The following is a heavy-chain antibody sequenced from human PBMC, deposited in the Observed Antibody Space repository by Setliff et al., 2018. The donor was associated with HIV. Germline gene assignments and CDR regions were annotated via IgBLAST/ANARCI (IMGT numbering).Heavy chain of an antibody. V-gene: IGHV4-39*07. D-gene: IGHD6-19*01. CDR2: IYFNGIT. CDR3: ARGLRYGWYGYYYYMDV. CDR1: GGSITSGHYF. Sequence: SETLSLTCTVSGGSITSGHYFWGWIRQPPGKGLEWIGSIYFNGITHDNPSLKIRITISVDTSKNQFSLTLSSVTAADTGVYYCARGLRYGWYGYYYYMDVWGKGTTVTVSS. J-gene: IGHJ6*03.